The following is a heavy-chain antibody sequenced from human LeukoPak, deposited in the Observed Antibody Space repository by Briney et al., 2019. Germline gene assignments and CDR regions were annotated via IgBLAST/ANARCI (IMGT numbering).Heavy chain of an antibody. CDR2: VSHDGTNS. D-gene: IGHD3-3*01. CDR1: GFTFSTDA. J-gene: IGHJ5*02. Sequence: GGSLRLSCAASGFTFSTDAIHWVRQAPGKGLEWVAVVSHDGTNSFYADSVRGRFTISRDNSENTLYLQLNSLRPEDTAVYYCAREAYSSFWRGYSHWFDPWGLGTLVTVSS. CDR3: AREAYSSFWRGYSHWFDP. V-gene: IGHV3-30*04.